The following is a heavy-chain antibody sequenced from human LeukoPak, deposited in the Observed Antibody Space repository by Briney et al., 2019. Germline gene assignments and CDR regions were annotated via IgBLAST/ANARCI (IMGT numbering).Heavy chain of an antibody. CDR3: ARDRPTTVTSNWFDP. D-gene: IGHD4-17*01. Sequence: GSSVKVSCKASGGTFSSYAISWVRQAPGQGLEWMGGIIPIFGTANYAQKFQGRVTITTDESTSTAYMELSSLRSEDTAVYYCARDRPTTVTSNWFDPWGQGTLSPSPQ. CDR2: IIPIFGTA. CDR1: GGTFSSYA. J-gene: IGHJ5*02. V-gene: IGHV1-69*05.